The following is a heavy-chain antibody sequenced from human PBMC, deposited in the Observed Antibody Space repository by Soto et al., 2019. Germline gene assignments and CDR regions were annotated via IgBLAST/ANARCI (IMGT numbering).Heavy chain of an antibody. CDR2: IIPIFGTA. Sequence: QVQLLQSGAEVKKPGSSVKVSCKASGGTFSSYSIKWVRQAPGQGLEWMGEIIPIFGTANYAQKFQGRVPITEDESTGTAYRELSSLRCEDTAVYYCARDGGRHAGGIDYWGQGTLVTVSS. V-gene: IGHV1-69*01. D-gene: IGHD1-26*01. CDR1: GGTFSSYS. J-gene: IGHJ4*02. CDR3: ARDGGRHAGGIDY.